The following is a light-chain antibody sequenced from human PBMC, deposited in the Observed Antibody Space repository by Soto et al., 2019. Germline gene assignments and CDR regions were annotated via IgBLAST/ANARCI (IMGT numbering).Light chain of an antibody. CDR2: TVS. J-gene: IGKJ1*01. CDR1: QSLVYSDGNTY. Sequence: DFVMTQSPLSLGVTLVESSSISFSSSQSLVYSDGNTYLNWFQQRPGQSPRRLLYTVSNRDSGVPDKFSGSGSDTDFTLRINRVEAEDVGVYYCMQGTHWPWTFGQGTKV. V-gene: IGKV2-30*01. CDR3: MQGTHWPWT.